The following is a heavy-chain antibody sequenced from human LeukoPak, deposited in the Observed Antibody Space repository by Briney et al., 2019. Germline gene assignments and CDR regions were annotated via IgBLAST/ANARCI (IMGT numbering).Heavy chain of an antibody. V-gene: IGHV1-18*01. CDR3: ARAGETIFGAPNWFDP. J-gene: IGHJ5*02. D-gene: IGHD3-3*01. CDR1: GYTFTSYG. CDR2: ISAYNGNT. Sequence: ASVKVSCKASGYTFTSYGISWVRQAPGQGLEWMGWISAYNGNTNYAQKLQGRVTMTTDTSTSTAYMELRSLRSDDTAVYYCARAGETIFGAPNWFDPWGQGALVTVSS.